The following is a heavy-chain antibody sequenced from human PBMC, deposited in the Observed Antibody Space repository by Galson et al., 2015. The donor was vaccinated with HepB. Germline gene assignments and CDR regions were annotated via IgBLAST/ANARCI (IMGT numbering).Heavy chain of an antibody. V-gene: IGHV3-30*04. D-gene: IGHD3-22*01. CDR1: GFTFSSYA. J-gene: IGHJ6*02. Sequence: SLRLSCAASGFTFSSYAMHWVRQAAGKGLGWVAVISYDGSNKYYADSVKGRFTISRDNAKNSLYLQMNSLRAEDTALYYCARSSDSSGYYYYGMDVWGQGTTVTVSS. CDR2: ISYDGSNK. CDR3: ARSSDSSGYYYYGMDV.